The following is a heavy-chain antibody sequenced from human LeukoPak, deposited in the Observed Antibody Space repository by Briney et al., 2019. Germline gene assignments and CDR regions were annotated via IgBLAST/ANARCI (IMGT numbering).Heavy chain of an antibody. J-gene: IGHJ4*02. CDR1: GSSISSSSDY. V-gene: IGHV4-39*01. CDR3: AICRKFCSDSSRYCNYFDY. Sequence: PSETLSLTCSVSGSSISSSSDYWGWIRQPPGKGLEWIGSIYYSGRTYYNLSLKSRVTMSVDTSKNHFSLKISSVTAADTAVYDCAICRKFCSDSSRYCNYFDYWGQGTLVTVSS. D-gene: IGHD3-22*01. CDR2: IYYSGRT.